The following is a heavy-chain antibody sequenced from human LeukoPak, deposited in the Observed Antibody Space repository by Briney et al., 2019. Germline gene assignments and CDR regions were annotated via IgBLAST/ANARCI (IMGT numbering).Heavy chain of an antibody. CDR2: IIPILGIA. J-gene: IGHJ4*02. CDR1: GGTFSSYA. V-gene: IGHV1-69*10. D-gene: IGHD4-17*01. CDR3: ASPYGDRDY. Sequence: ASVKASCKASGGTFSSYAISWVRQAPGQGLEWMGGIIPILGIANYAQKFQGRVTITADKSTSTAYMELSSLRSEDTAVYYCASPYGDRDYWGQGTLVTVSS.